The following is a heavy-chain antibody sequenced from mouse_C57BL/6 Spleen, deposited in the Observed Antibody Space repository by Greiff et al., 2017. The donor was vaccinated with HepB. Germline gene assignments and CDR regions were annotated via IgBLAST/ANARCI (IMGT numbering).Heavy chain of an antibody. J-gene: IGHJ2*01. CDR1: GYTFTSYW. V-gene: IGHV1-50*01. Sequence: VQLQQSGAELVKPGASVKLSCKASGYTFTSYWMQWVKQRPGQGLEWIGEIDPSDSYTNYNQKFKGKATLTVDTSSSTAYMQLSSLTSEDSAVYYCARSKGKGDYWGQGTTLTVSS. CDR3: ARSKGKGDY. CDR2: IDPSDSYT.